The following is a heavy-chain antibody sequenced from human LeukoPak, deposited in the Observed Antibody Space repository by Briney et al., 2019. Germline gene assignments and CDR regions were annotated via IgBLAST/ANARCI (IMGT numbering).Heavy chain of an antibody. J-gene: IGHJ4*02. CDR1: GFTFSGSA. Sequence: GGSLRLSCAASGFTFSGSAMHWVRQASGKGLEWVGRIRSKANSYATAYAASVKGRFTISRDDSKNTAYLQMNSLKTEDTAVYYCTRQGWDVVVPAANWGQGTLVTVSS. CDR3: TRQGWDVVVPAAN. D-gene: IGHD2-2*01. V-gene: IGHV3-73*01. CDR2: IRSKANSYAT.